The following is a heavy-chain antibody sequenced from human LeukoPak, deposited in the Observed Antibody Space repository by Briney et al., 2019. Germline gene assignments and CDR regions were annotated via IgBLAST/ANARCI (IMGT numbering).Heavy chain of an antibody. D-gene: IGHD6-19*01. CDR2: IYYSGST. CDR1: GGSVSSGSYY. CDR3: ARDHGSGWPFDY. J-gene: IGHJ4*02. V-gene: IGHV4-61*01. Sequence: SETLSLTCTVSGGSVSSGSYYWSWIRQPPGKGLEWIGYIYYSGSTNYNPSLKSRVTISVDTSKNQFSLKLSSVTAADTAVYYCARDHGSGWPFDYWGQGTLVTVSS.